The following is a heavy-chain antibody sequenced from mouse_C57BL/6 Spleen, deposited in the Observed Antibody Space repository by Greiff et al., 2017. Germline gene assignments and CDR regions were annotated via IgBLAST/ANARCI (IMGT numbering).Heavy chain of an antibody. CDR3: ARTMTKVGAHYWYFEG. V-gene: IGHV1-18*01. CDR1: GYTFTDYN. D-gene: IGHD1-1*01. J-gene: IGHJ1*03. Sequence: EVQLQQSGPELVKPGASVKIPCKASGYTFTDYNMDWVKQSPGQSLEWIGDINPNNGGTIYNQKFKGKATLTVDKSSSTAYMELRSLTSEDTAVYYCARTMTKVGAHYWYFEGWGTGTTVTVS. CDR2: INPNNGGT.